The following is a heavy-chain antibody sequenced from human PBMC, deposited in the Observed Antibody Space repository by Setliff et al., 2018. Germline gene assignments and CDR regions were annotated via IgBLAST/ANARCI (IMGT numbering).Heavy chain of an antibody. J-gene: IGHJ4*02. D-gene: IGHD2-2*01. CDR1: GFTFSSYA. V-gene: IGHV3-23*01. CDR3: VKAHYCRSTSCALDY. Sequence: GESLKISCAASGFTFSSYAMSWVRQAPGKGLNWVSAVSGGGDTTFYAASVKGRFTISRDNSKNTVYLQMNSLRAEDTALYYCVKAHYCRSTSCALDYWGQGALVTVSS. CDR2: VSGGGDTT.